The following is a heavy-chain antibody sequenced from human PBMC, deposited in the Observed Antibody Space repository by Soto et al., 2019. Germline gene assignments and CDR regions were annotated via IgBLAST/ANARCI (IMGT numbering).Heavy chain of an antibody. CDR1: GGSISSGGYY. CDR3: ASHRRGYDSSGYFPSGY. D-gene: IGHD3-22*01. J-gene: IGHJ4*02. Sequence: SETLSLTCTVSGGSISSGGYYWSWIRQHPGKGLEWIGYIYYSGSTYYNPSLKSRVTISVDTSKNQFSLKLSSVTAADTAVYYCASHRRGYDSSGYFPSGYWGQGTLVTVSS. V-gene: IGHV4-31*03. CDR2: IYYSGST.